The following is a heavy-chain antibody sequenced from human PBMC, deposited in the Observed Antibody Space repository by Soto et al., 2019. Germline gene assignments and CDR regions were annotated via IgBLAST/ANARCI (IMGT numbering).Heavy chain of an antibody. CDR3: ASGLRITIFGVVRTWFDP. V-gene: IGHV4-59*01. J-gene: IGHJ5*02. Sequence: SETLSLTCTVSGGSISSYYWSWIRQPPGKGLEWIGYIYYSGSTNYNPSLKSRVTISVDTSKNQFSLKLSSVTAADTAVYDGASGLRITIFGVVRTWFDPWGQGTLVTVSS. CDR2: IYYSGST. D-gene: IGHD3-3*01. CDR1: GGSISSYY.